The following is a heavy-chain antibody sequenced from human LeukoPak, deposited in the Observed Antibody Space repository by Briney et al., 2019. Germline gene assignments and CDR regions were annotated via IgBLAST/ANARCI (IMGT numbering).Heavy chain of an antibody. CDR2: IYYSGST. J-gene: IGHJ5*02. V-gene: IGHV4-59*01. Sequence: SETLSLTCTVSGGAISGYYWNWIRQPPRKGLEWIGYIYYSGSTNYNPSLKSRVTISVDTSKNQFSLKLSSVTAADTAVYYCARGLSKSSNWFDPWGQGTLVTVSS. CDR3: ARGLSKSSNWFDP. CDR1: GGAISGYY. D-gene: IGHD2/OR15-2a*01.